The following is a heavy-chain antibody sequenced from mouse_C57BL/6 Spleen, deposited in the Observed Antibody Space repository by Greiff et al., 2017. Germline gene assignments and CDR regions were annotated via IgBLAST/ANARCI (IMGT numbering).Heavy chain of an antibody. D-gene: IGHD1-2*01. J-gene: IGHJ3*01. CDR2: IDPETGGT. V-gene: IGHV1-15*01. CDR3: TNYYGLAY. Sequence: QVQLQQSGAELVRPGASVTLSCKASGYTFTDYEMHWVKQTPVHGLEWIGAIDPETGGTAYNQKFKGKAILTADKSSSTAYMELRSLTSEDSAVYYCTNYYGLAYGGQGTLVTVSA. CDR1: GYTFTDYE.